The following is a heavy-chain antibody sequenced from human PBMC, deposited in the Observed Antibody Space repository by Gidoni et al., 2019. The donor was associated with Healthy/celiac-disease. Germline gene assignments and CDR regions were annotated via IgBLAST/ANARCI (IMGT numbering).Heavy chain of an antibody. V-gene: IGHV1-69*01. J-gene: IGHJ5*02. CDR2: IIPIFGTA. Sequence: QVQLVQSGAEVKKPGSSVKVSCKASGGTFSSYAISWVRQAPGQGLEWMGGIIPIFGTANYAQKFQGRVTITADESTSTAYMELSSLRSEDTAVYYCARTYCSGGSCSVYNWFDPWGQGTLVTVSS. CDR3: ARTYCSGGSCSVYNWFDP. CDR1: GGTFSSYA. D-gene: IGHD2-15*01.